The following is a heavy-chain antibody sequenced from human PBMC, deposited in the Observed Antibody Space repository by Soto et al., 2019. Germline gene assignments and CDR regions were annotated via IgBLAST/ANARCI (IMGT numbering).Heavy chain of an antibody. Sequence: QVQLVQSGAEVKKPGASVKVALKACGYTFTSFGISWVRRARGRGLEWMGWISAYNGKPNYAQKLQGRVTMTTDTSTSTAYMELRSLRSDDTAVYYCARAQGGSYYYWGQGTLVTVSS. CDR3: ARAQGGSYYY. CDR1: GYTFTSFG. V-gene: IGHV1-18*01. CDR2: ISAYNGKP. D-gene: IGHD1-26*01. J-gene: IGHJ4*02.